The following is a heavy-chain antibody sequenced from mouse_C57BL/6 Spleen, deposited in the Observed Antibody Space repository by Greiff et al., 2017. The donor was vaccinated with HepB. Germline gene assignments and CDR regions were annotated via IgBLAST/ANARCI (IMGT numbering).Heavy chain of an antibody. J-gene: IGHJ3*01. CDR1: GYTFTSYW. Sequence: RRGAELVKPVWGVRVSCKASGYTFTSYWMHWVKQRPGRGLEWIGRIDPNSGGTKYNEKFKSKATLTVDKPSSTAYMQLSSLTSEDSAVYYCAREGTGWFAYWGQGTLVTVSA. CDR2: IDPNSGGT. V-gene: IGHV1-72*01. CDR3: AREGTGWFAY. D-gene: IGHD4-1*01.